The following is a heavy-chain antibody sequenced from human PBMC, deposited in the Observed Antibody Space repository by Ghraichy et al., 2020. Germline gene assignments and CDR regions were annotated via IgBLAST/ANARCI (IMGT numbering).Heavy chain of an antibody. J-gene: IGHJ2*01. Sequence: GESLNISCKGSGYSLTSYWIGWVRQMPGKGLEWMGIIYPGDSDTRYSPSFQGQVTISADKSISTAYLQWSSLKASDTAMYYCARRGEGYGGNSYWYFDLWGRGTLVTVSS. D-gene: IGHD4-23*01. CDR3: ARRGEGYGGNSYWYFDL. CDR2: IYPGDSDT. CDR1: GYSLTSYW. V-gene: IGHV5-51*01.